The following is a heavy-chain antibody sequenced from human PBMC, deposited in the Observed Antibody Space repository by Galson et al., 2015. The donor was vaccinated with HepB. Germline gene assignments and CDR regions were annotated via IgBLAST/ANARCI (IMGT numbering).Heavy chain of an antibody. CDR1: GFTFSSYS. CDR3: ARDLNGIGSSSWYVRRRSGWFDP. J-gene: IGHJ5*02. Sequence: SLRLSCAASGFTFSSYSMNWVRQAPGKGLEWVSSISSSSSYIYYADSVKGRFTISRDNAKNSLYLQMNSLRTEDTAVYYCARDLNGIGSSSWYVRRRSGWFDPWGQGTLVTVSS. CDR2: ISSSSSYI. V-gene: IGHV3-21*01. D-gene: IGHD6-13*01.